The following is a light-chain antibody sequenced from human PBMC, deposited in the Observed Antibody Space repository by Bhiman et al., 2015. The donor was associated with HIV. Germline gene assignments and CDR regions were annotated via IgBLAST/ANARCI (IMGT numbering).Light chain of an antibody. CDR3: QSYDGSLSGWV. V-gene: IGLV1-40*01. J-gene: IGLJ3*02. Sequence: QSVLTQPPSVSGAPGQRVTISCTGSSSNIGAGYDVHWYQQLPGTAPKLLIYGNSNRPSGVPDRFSASKSDASASLAITGLQAEDEADYYCQSYDGSLSGWVFGGGTKLTVL. CDR2: GNS. CDR1: SSNIGAGYD.